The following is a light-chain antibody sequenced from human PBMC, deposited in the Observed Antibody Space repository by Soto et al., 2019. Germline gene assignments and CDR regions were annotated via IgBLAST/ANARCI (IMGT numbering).Light chain of an antibody. Sequence: DIQMTQSPSSLSASAGDRVTITCRASQSIGRSLNWYQQKPGKAPKPLIYAASSLQSGVPSRFSGSGSGTDFTLTISSLQPDDFATYYCQQSSITPPTFGQGNRVEI. CDR2: AAS. J-gene: IGKJ1*01. CDR3: QQSSITPPT. CDR1: QSIGRS. V-gene: IGKV1-39*01.